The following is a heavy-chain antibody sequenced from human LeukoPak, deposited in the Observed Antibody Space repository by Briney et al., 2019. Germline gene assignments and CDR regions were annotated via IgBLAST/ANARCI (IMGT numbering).Heavy chain of an antibody. V-gene: IGHV4-34*01. CDR1: GGSISSYY. Sequence: PSETLSLTCTVSGGSISSYYWSWIRQPPGKGLEWIGEINHSGSTNYNPSLKSRVTISVDTSKNQFSLKLSSVTAADTAVYYCARDESSGWYPNDAFDIWGQGTMVTVSS. D-gene: IGHD6-19*01. CDR3: ARDESSGWYPNDAFDI. J-gene: IGHJ3*02. CDR2: INHSGST.